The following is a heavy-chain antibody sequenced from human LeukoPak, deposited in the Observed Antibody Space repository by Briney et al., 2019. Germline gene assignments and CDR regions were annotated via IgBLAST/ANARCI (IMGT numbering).Heavy chain of an antibody. CDR3: ARARYSSGWYWGGTDY. CDR1: GFTFSSYA. CDR2: ISYDGSNK. D-gene: IGHD6-19*01. V-gene: IGHV3-30-3*01. J-gene: IGHJ4*02. Sequence: GRSLRLSCAASGFTFSSYAMHWVRQAPGKGLEWVAVISYDGSNKYYADSVKGRFTISRDNSKNTLYLHMNSLRAEDTAVYYCARARYSSGWYWGGTDYWGQGTLVTVSS.